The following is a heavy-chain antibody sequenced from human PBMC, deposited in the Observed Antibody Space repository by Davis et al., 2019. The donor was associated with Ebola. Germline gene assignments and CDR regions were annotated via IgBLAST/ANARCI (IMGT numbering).Heavy chain of an antibody. J-gene: IGHJ4*02. CDR2: IYYSGST. CDR3: ARAGSSSPRHRFDY. V-gene: IGHV4-30-4*01. Sequence: SETLSLTCTVSGGSISSGDYYWSWIRQPPGKGLEWIGYIYYSGSTYYNPSLKSRVTISVDTSKNQFSLKLSSVTAADTAVYYCARAGSSSPRHRFDYWGQGTLVTVSS. CDR1: GGSISSGDYY. D-gene: IGHD6-6*01.